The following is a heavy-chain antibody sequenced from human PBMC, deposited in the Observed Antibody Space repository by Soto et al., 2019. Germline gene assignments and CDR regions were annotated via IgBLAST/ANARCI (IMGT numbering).Heavy chain of an antibody. CDR2: IIPILGIA. V-gene: IGHV1-69*02. Sequence: ASVKVSCKASGGTFSSYTISWVRQAPGQGLEWMGRIIPILGIANYAQKFQGRVTITADKSTSTAYMELSSLRSEDTAVYYCAISSSGWSYYFDYWGQGALVTVSS. CDR1: GGTFSSYT. D-gene: IGHD6-19*01. CDR3: AISSSGWSYYFDY. J-gene: IGHJ4*02.